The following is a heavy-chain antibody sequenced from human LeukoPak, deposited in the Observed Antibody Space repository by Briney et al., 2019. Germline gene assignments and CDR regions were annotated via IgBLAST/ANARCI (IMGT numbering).Heavy chain of an antibody. CDR3: ARAYYYDRSATPDY. J-gene: IGHJ4*02. V-gene: IGHV3-30*02. Sequence: PGGSLRLSCAASGFSLSNFGIHWVRQAPARGLEWMAFIHSDGNMKNYADSVKGRFTISRDNSKNTVYLQMNSLRVEDTAVYYCARAYYYDRSATPDYWGQGTLVTVSS. CDR2: IHSDGNMK. CDR1: GFSLSNFG. D-gene: IGHD3-22*01.